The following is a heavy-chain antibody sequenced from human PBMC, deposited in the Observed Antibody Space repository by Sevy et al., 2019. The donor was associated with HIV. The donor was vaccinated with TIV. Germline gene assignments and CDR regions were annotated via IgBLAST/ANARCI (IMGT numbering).Heavy chain of an antibody. CDR3: AMNYYASSGSSFFFDY. Sequence: GGSLRLSCAASGFTFRSYGMHWVRQAPGKGLEWVAVIWYGGSNKYYADSVKGRFTISRDNSKNTLYLQMNSLRAEDTAVYYCAMNYYASSGSSFFFDYWGQGTLVTVSS. CDR2: IWYGGSNK. V-gene: IGHV3-33*01. CDR1: GFTFRSYG. J-gene: IGHJ4*02. D-gene: IGHD3-22*01.